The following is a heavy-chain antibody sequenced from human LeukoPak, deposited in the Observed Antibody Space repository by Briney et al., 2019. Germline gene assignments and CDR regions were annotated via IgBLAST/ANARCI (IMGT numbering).Heavy chain of an antibody. CDR2: ISSTSKYI. V-gene: IGHV3-21*01. J-gene: IGHJ4*02. D-gene: IGHD5-18*01. CDR3: AREYTAMAYDY. CDR1: GFAFSDDS. Sequence: GGSLRLSCVASGFAFSDDSMNWVRQPPGKGLEWVSSISSTSKYIYYADSVKGRFTTSTENAKNSLFLQMNNLRVDDSAVYYCAREYTAMAYDYWGQGNLVTVSS.